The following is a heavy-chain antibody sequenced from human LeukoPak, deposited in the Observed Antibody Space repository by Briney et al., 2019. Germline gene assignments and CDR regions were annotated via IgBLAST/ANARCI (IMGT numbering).Heavy chain of an antibody. CDR3: ARLEGTGYRGGWFDP. D-gene: IGHD3-9*01. Sequence: ASVKVSCKASGYTFTDYCIHWVRQAPGQGLEWMGWITPNSGGTNYAQKFQGRVTMTRDTSISTASLELRSLTSDDTAVYYCARLEGTGYRGGWFDPWGQGSLVTVSS. J-gene: IGHJ5*02. V-gene: IGHV1-2*02. CDR1: GYTFTDYC. CDR2: ITPNSGGT.